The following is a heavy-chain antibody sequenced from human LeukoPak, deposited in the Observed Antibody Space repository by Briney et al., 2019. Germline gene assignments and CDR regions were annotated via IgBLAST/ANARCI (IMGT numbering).Heavy chain of an antibody. V-gene: IGHV4-38-2*02. D-gene: IGHD6-13*01. CDR1: GYSISSGYY. J-gene: IGHJ5*02. Sequence: SSETLSLTCTVSGYSISSGYYWGWIRQPPGKGLEWIGSIYHSGSTYYNPSLKSRVTISVDTSKNQFSLKLSSVTAADTAVYYCARVPAAAAGNWFDPWGQGTLVTVSS. CDR2: IYHSGST. CDR3: ARVPAAAAGNWFDP.